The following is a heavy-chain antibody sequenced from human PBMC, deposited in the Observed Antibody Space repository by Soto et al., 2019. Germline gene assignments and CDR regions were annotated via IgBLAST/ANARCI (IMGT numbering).Heavy chain of an antibody. Sequence: GGSLRLSCAASGFTFSSYSMNWVRQAPGKGLEWVSSISSSSRYIYYADSVKGRFTISRDNAKNSLYLQMNSLRAEDTAVYYCARASFYCSGGSCYFDYWGQGTLVTVSS. CDR3: ARASFYCSGGSCYFDY. V-gene: IGHV3-21*01. J-gene: IGHJ4*02. CDR1: GFTFSSYS. CDR2: ISSSSRYI. D-gene: IGHD2-15*01.